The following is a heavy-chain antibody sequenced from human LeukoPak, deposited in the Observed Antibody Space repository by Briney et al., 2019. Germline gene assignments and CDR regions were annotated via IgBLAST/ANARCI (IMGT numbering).Heavy chain of an antibody. CDR3: ARPAYYYDSSGYYGGDY. D-gene: IGHD3-22*01. J-gene: IGHJ4*02. CDR2: INLSGST. V-gene: IGHV4-34*01. Sequence: SETLSLTCAVYGGSFSGYYWSWIRQPPGKGLEWIGEINLSGSTNYNPSLKSRVTISVDTSKNQFSLKLSSVTAADTAVYYCARPAYYYDSSGYYGGDYWGQGTLVTVSS. CDR1: GGSFSGYY.